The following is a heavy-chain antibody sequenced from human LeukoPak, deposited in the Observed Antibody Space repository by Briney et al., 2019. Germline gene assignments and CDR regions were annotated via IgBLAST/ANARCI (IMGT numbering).Heavy chain of an antibody. D-gene: IGHD1-26*01. CDR1: GYTFTGYY. J-gene: IGHJ5*02. CDR2: MNPNSGNT. Sequence: ASVKVSCKASGYTFTGYYMHWVRQATGQGLEWMGWMNPNSGNTGYAQKFQGRVTITRNTSISTAYMELSSLRSEDTAVYYCARGWVVVGAYNWFDPWGQGTLVTVSS. V-gene: IGHV1-8*03. CDR3: ARGWVVVGAYNWFDP.